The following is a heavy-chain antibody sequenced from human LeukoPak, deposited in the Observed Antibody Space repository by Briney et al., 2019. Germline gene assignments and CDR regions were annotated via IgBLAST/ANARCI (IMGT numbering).Heavy chain of an antibody. V-gene: IGHV1-24*01. CDR1: GYTLTELS. D-gene: IGHD2-21*02. CDR2: FDPEDGET. J-gene: IGHJ6*02. Sequence: ASVKVSCKVSGYTLTELSMHWVRQAPGKGLEWMGGFDPEDGETIYAQKFPGRVTMTEDTSTDTAYMELSSLRSEDTAVYYCATERSAGYCGGDCSTTRYYYYGMDVWGQGTTVTVSS. CDR3: ATERSAGYCGGDCSTTRYYYYGMDV.